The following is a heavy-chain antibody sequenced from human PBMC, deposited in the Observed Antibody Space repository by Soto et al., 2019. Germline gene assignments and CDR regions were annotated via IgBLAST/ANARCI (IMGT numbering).Heavy chain of an antibody. CDR2: IYWDDDK. J-gene: IGHJ6*02. CDR1: GFSLSSDGVG. D-gene: IGHD1-26*01. Sequence: QITLQESGPTVVKPKQTLRLTCTVSGFSLSSDGVGVGXIRXXPGKGLEWLALIYWDDDKRYSPSLGARLAITKDXSKNEVVLTMAXMDPVDTGTYFCAHAMASWASSMDLWGQGTTVIVSS. V-gene: IGHV2-5*02. CDR3: AHAMASWASSMDL.